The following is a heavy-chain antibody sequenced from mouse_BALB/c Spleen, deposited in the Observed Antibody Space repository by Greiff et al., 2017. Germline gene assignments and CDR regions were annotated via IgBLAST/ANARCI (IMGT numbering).Heavy chain of an antibody. CDR1: GYTFSSYW. V-gene: IGHV1-9*01. D-gene: IGHD2-3*01. J-gene: IGHJ3*01. CDR2: ILPGSGST. Sequence: QVQLKESGAELMKPGASVKISCKATGYTFSSYWIEWVKQRPGHGLEWIGEILPGSGSTNYNEKFKGKATFTADTSSNTAYMQLSSLTSEDSAVYYCARSVYDGYYHFAYWGQGTLVTVSA. CDR3: ARSVYDGYYHFAY.